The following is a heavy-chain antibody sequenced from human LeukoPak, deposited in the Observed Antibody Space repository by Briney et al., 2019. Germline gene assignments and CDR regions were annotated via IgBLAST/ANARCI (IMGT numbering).Heavy chain of an antibody. V-gene: IGHV3-74*01. Sequence: PGGSLRLSCEASGFTFRSYWMHWVRQAPGKGLVWVSRINGDGSSTSYADSVKGRFTISRDNAKNTLYLQMNSLRAEDSAVYYCARDLEEYCSGGSCSLFDYWGQGTLVTVSS. J-gene: IGHJ4*02. CDR2: INGDGSST. D-gene: IGHD2-15*01. CDR3: ARDLEEYCSGGSCSLFDY. CDR1: GFTFRSYW.